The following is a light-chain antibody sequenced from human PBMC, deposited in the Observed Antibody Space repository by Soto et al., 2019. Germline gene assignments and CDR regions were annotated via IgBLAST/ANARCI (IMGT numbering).Light chain of an antibody. V-gene: IGLV2-23*02. CDR3: CSYAGSSTYVV. CDR1: SSDVGSYNL. J-gene: IGLJ2*01. Sequence: QSALTQPASVSGSPGQSIIISCTGTSSDVGSYNLVSWYQQHPGKAPKLMIFEVNKRPSGVSNRFSGSKSGNTASLTISGLQAEDEADYYCCSYAGSSTYVVFGGGTKLTVL. CDR2: EVN.